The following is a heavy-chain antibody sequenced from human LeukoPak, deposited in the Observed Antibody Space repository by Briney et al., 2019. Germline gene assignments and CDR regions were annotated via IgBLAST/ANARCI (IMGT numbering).Heavy chain of an antibody. CDR3: AKDRHAPGRYCSSTSCFPFDS. V-gene: IGHV3-23*01. D-gene: IGHD2-2*01. CDR1: GFTFSSYA. J-gene: IGHJ5*01. Sequence: GGSLRLSCVVSGFTFSSYAMSWVRQAPGRGLEWVSGISASGGSTYYADSVKGRFTISRDNTKNTLYLQMNSLRAEDTAVYYCAKDRHAPGRYCSSTSCFPFDSWGQGTLVTVSS. CDR2: ISASGGST.